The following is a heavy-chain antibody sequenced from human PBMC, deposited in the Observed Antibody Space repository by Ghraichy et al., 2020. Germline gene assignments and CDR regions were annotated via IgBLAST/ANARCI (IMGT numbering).Heavy chain of an antibody. D-gene: IGHD3-10*01. J-gene: IGHJ5*02. CDR1: GGSFSGYY. V-gene: IGHV4-34*01. Sequence: SETLSLTCAVYGGSFSGYYWSWIRQPPGKGLEWIGEINHSGSTNYNPCLKSRVTISVDTSKNQFSLKLSSVTAADTAVYYCARRENYGSGRGFDPWGQGTLVTISS. CDR3: ARRENYGSGRGFDP. CDR2: INHSGST.